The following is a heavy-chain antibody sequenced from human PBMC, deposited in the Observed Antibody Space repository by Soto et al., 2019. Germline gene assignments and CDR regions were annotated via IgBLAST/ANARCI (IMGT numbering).Heavy chain of an antibody. CDR3: ARLPITKVRGVPQFDY. CDR2: INVGNGNT. Sequence: QVQLVQSGAEVKKPGASVKVSCKASGYTFTSYAMHWVRQAPGQRPEWMGWINVGNGNTKYSQKFQGRVTITRDTTASTAYMELSSLRSEGTAVYYCARLPITKVRGVPQFDYGGQGTLVTVSS. V-gene: IGHV1-3*01. CDR1: GYTFTSYA. D-gene: IGHD3-10*01. J-gene: IGHJ4*02.